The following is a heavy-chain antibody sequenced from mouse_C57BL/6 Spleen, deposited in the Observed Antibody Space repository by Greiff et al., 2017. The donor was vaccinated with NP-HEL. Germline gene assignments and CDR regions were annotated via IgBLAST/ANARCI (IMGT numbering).Heavy chain of an antibody. D-gene: IGHD1-1*01. V-gene: IGHV1-85*01. CDR2: IYPRDGST. Sequence: LVESGPELVKPGASVKLSCKASGYTFTSYDINWVKQRPGQGLEWIGWIYPRDGSTKYNEKFKGKATLTVDTSSSTAYMELHSLTSEDSAVYFCARGITTVVATDWYFDVWGTGTTVTVSS. CDR1: GYTFTSYD. CDR3: ARGITTVVATDWYFDV. J-gene: IGHJ1*03.